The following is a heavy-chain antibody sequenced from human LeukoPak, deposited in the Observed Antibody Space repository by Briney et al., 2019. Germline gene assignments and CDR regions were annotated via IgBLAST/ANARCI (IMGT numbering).Heavy chain of an antibody. D-gene: IGHD2-15*01. J-gene: IGHJ3*02. V-gene: IGHV4-38-2*02. Sequence: SEALSLTCTVSGYSISSGYYWGWIRQPPGKGLEWIGSIYHSGSTYYNPSLKSRVTISVDTSKNQFSLKLSSVTAADTAVYYCARAIPLGYCSGGSCKDAFDIWGQGTMVTVSS. CDR2: IYHSGST. CDR3: ARAIPLGYCSGGSCKDAFDI. CDR1: GYSISSGYY.